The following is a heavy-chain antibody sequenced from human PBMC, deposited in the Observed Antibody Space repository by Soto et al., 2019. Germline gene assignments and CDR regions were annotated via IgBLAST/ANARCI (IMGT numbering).Heavy chain of an antibody. V-gene: IGHV3-30*18. CDR2: ISYDGSNK. CDR3: AKDGATVTKGWGFDY. J-gene: IGHJ4*02. D-gene: IGHD4-17*01. Sequence: QVQLVESGGGVVQPGRSLRLSCAASGFTFSSYDMHWVRQAPGKGLEWVAVISYDGSNKYYADSVKGRFTISRDNSKNTLYLQMNSLRAEDTAVYYCAKDGATVTKGWGFDYWGQGTLVTVSS. CDR1: GFTFSSYD.